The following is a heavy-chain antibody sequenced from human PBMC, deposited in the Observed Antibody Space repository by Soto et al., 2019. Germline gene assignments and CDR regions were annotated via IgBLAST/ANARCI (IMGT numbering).Heavy chain of an antibody. CDR3: ARGGTVVTDAFDI. J-gene: IGHJ3*02. V-gene: IGHV1-2*04. CDR1: GYIFPSYG. D-gene: IGHD2-15*01. Sequence: ASVKAFCRPSGYIFPSYGSSWVRKTPGQRPEWMGWINPNSGGTNYAQKFQGWVTMTRDTSISTAYMEPSRLRSDDTVMYYCARGGTVVTDAFDIWGQGTMVTVSS. CDR2: INPNSGGT.